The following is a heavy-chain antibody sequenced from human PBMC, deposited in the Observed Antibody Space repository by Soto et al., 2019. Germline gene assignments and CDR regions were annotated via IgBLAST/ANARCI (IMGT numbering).Heavy chain of an antibody. Sequence: SETLSLTCAVSGGTISSSNWWICVRQPPGKGLEWIGEIYHSGSTNYNPSLKSRVTISVDKSKNQFSLKLSSVTAADTAVYYCARDGATYYYDSSGYYLGAFDIWGQGTMVTVSS. V-gene: IGHV4-4*02. CDR2: IYHSGST. J-gene: IGHJ3*02. D-gene: IGHD3-22*01. CDR1: GGTISSSNW. CDR3: ARDGATYYYDSSGYYLGAFDI.